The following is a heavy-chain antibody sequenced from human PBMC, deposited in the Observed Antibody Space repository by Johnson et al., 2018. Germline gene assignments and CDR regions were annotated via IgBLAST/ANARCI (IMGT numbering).Heavy chain of an antibody. J-gene: IGHJ6*03. CDR1: GFTFSIYG. Sequence: QVQLVQSGGGVVQXGRSXRLXCAASGFTFSIYGMHWVRQAPGTGLEWVTMISYDGNNKYYTDSVKGRFTISRDNSKNMLYLKMNSLGAEDTAVYYCARWQLDSGKYYYVDVWGKGTTVTVSS. V-gene: IGHV3-30*03. D-gene: IGHD6-19*01. CDR3: ARWQLDSGKYYYVDV. CDR2: ISYDGNNK.